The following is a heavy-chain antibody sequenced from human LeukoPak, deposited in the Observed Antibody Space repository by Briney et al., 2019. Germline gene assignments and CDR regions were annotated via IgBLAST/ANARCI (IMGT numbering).Heavy chain of an antibody. V-gene: IGHV1-18*01. Sequence: ASVKVSCKASGYTFTSYGISWVRQAPGQGLEWMGWISAYNGNTNYAQKFQGRVTIIADESTSTAYMELSSLRSEDTAVYYCARESSFYTGTFDYWGQGTLVTVSS. D-gene: IGHD2/OR15-2a*01. CDR2: ISAYNGNT. CDR1: GYTFTSYG. J-gene: IGHJ4*02. CDR3: ARESSFYTGTFDY.